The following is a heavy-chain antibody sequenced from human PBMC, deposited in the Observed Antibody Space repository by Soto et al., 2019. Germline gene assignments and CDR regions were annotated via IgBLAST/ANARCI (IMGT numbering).Heavy chain of an antibody. D-gene: IGHD2-2*01. CDR3: AKDRCISTSCYPHYYYGMDV. V-gene: IGHV3-30*18. CDR1: GFTFSSYG. CDR2: ISYDGSNK. Sequence: QVQLVESGGGVVQPGRSLRLSCAASGFTFSSYGMHWVRQAPGKGLEWVAVISYDGSNKYYADSVKGRFTISRDNSKNTXYXXSNSMRAEDTAVYYCAKDRCISTSCYPHYYYGMDVWGQGTTVTVSS. J-gene: IGHJ6*02.